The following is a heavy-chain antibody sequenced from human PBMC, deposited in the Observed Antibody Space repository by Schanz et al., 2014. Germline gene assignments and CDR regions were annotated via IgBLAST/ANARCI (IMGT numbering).Heavy chain of an antibody. V-gene: IGHV4-4*02. D-gene: IGHD3-10*01. J-gene: IGHJ4*02. CDR2: IYHSGST. CDR1: GGSISSSDW. CDR3: ARGLRPFAELSAY. Sequence: QVQLQESGPGLVKPSGTLSLTCAVSGGSISSSDWWSWVRQPPGKGLEWIGEIYHSGSTYYNPSLKSRVTISVDTSKNQFSLNLSSAIAADTAVYYCARGLRPFAELSAYWGQGTPVTVSS.